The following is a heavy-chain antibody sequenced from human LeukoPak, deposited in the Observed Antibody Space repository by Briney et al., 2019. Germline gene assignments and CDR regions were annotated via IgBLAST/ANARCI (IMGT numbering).Heavy chain of an antibody. J-gene: IGHJ4*02. CDR1: GGTFSSYA. V-gene: IGHV1-69*01. CDR2: IIPIFGTA. CDR3: ARIWTDCSSTSCYTPYFDY. Sequence: SVKVSCKASGGTFSSYAISWVRQAPGQGLEWMGGIIPIFGTANYAQKFQGRVTITADESTSTAYMELSSLRPEDTAVYYCARIWTDCSSTSCYTPYFDYWGQGTLVTVSS. D-gene: IGHD2-2*02.